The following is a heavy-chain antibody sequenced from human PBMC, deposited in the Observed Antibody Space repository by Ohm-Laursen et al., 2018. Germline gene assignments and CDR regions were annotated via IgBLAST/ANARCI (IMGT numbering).Heavy chain of an antibody. CDR3: ARLYSNTFDY. CDR1: GGSISGYY. D-gene: IGHD4-11*01. J-gene: IGHJ4*02. Sequence: TLSLTCTVSGGSISGYYWSWIRQPPGKGLEYIAYIYYTGSTKYNPPLKSRVTISVDTSKNQFSLMLSSVTAADTAVYYCARLYSNTFDYWGQGSLVTVSS. CDR2: IYYTGST. V-gene: IGHV4-59*01.